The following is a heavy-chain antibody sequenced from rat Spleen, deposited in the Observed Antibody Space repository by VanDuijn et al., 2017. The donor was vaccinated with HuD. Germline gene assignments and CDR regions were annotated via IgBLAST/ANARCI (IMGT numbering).Heavy chain of an antibody. Sequence: EVQVVESGGGLVQPGRSMRLSCAASGFTFSNFGMAWVRQAPRKGLEWVAYITYDGGITHYRDSVKGRFTISRNNAKSTLYLQMDSLKSEDTATYYCASRTGNWFAYWGQGTLVTVSS. CDR2: ITYDGGIT. CDR1: GFTFSNFG. D-gene: IGHD5-1*01. V-gene: IGHV5-25*01. J-gene: IGHJ3*01. CDR3: ASRTGNWFAY.